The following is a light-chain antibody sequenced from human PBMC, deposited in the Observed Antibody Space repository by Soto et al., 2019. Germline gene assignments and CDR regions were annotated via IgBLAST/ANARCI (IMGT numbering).Light chain of an antibody. Sequence: DIQLTQSPSSLSASVGDRVTITCRASQNITGYLAWYQQKPGKAPKLLIYWASSLISGGPSRFTGGESGTEFTLTISSLQPDDFATYYCQQYSAYPLTFGGGTKVDVK. V-gene: IGKV1-5*03. J-gene: IGKJ4*01. CDR2: WAS. CDR1: QNITGY. CDR3: QQYSAYPLT.